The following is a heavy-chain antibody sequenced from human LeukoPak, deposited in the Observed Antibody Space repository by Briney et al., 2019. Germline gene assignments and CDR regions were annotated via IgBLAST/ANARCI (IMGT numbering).Heavy chain of an antibody. Sequence: PGGSLRLSCTASGFTFGGYAMSWVRQAPGKGLEWAGFIRSKAYGGTTEYAASVKGRFTISRDDSKSIAYLQMNSLKTEDTAVYYCTRVGTKLGRFDYWGQGTLVTVSS. J-gene: IGHJ4*02. CDR3: TRVGTKLGRFDY. CDR1: GFTFGGYA. V-gene: IGHV3-49*04. CDR2: IRSKAYGGTT. D-gene: IGHD1-1*01.